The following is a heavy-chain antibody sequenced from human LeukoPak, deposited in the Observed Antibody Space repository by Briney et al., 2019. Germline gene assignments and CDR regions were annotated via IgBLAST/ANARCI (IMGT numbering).Heavy chain of an antibody. V-gene: IGHV1-46*01. CDR2: INPSDGST. J-gene: IGHJ4*02. CDR1: GYTFTSNY. CDR3: AKEAGAFDY. D-gene: IGHD1-26*01. Sequence: ASVKVSCKASGYTFTSNYMDWVRQTPGQGLEWMGVINPSDGSTTYAQKFQGRVTLTGDTSTTTVHMELSSLTSEDAAVYYCAKEAGAFDYWGQGTLVTVSS.